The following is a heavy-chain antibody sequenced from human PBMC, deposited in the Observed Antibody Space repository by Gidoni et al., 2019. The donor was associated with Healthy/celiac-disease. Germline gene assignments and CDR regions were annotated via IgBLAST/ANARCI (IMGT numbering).Heavy chain of an antibody. J-gene: IGHJ4*02. CDR2: ISSSSSTI. D-gene: IGHD3-10*01. CDR3: ARDAQRGYYGSGSYYNDY. V-gene: IGHV3-48*04. CDR1: GFTFSRYS. Sequence: EVQLVESGGGLVQPGGSLRLSCAASGFTFSRYSMNWVRQAPGKGLEWVSYISSSSSTIYYADSVKGRFTISRDNAKNSLYLQMNSLRAEDTAVYYYARDAQRGYYGSGSYYNDYWGQGTLVTVSS.